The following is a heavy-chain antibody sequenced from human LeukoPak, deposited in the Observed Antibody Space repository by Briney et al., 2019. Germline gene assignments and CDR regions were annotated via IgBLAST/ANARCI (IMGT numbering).Heavy chain of an antibody. CDR3: ARGDHYFDY. D-gene: IGHD3-16*01. CDR2: IIPIFGTA. CDR1: GYTFTGYY. Sequence: VKVSCKASGYTFTGYYMHWVRQAPGQGLEWMGGIIPIFGTANYAQKFQGRVTITTDESTSTAYMELSSLRSEDTAVYYCARGDHYFDYWGQGTLVTVSS. J-gene: IGHJ4*02. V-gene: IGHV1-69*13.